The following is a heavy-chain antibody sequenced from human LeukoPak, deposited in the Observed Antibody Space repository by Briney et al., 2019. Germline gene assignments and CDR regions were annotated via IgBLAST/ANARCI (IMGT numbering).Heavy chain of an antibody. CDR2: IYIDGTT. CDR1: GFTVSSTY. J-gene: IGHJ4*02. V-gene: IGHV3-66*01. D-gene: IGHD5-18*01. CDR3: ARDDRDSYGYS. Sequence: GGSLRLSCAASGFTVSSTYMTWVRQAPGKGLEWVSIIYIDGTTYYADSVKGRFTISRDNAKNTVYLQMNSLRAEDTAVYYCARDDRDSYGYSWGQGTLVTVSS.